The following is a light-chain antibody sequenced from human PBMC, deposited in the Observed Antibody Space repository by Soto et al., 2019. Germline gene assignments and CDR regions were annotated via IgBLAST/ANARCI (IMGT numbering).Light chain of an antibody. CDR1: SSDVGRYNY. CDR3: CLFTRSKTIL. Sequence: QSALIQPASVSGSPGQLITISCTGTSSDVGRYNYVSWYQQHPGRAPILIIYEVLNRPSGLSNRFSVSKSVNTASLTISGLNAVAEADYYFCLFTRSKTILFGGGTKLPVL. J-gene: IGLJ2*01. CDR2: EVL. V-gene: IGLV2-14*01.